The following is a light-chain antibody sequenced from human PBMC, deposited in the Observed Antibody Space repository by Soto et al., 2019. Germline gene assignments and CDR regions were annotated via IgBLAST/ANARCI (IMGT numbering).Light chain of an antibody. CDR2: KAS. V-gene: IGKV1-5*03. CDR3: QQYNSDPT. Sequence: IQMTQSPSTLSASVGDRVTITCRASQSISIWLAWYQQKPGKAPKLLIYKASSLESEAPSRFSGSGSGTEFTLTINSLQPDDADTYYYQQYNSDPTFGQGTKVEIK. J-gene: IGKJ1*01. CDR1: QSISIW.